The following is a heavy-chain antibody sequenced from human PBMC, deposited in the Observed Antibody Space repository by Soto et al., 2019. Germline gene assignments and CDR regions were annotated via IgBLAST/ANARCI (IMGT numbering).Heavy chain of an antibody. Sequence: QVQLVQSGAEVKKPGSSVKVSCKASGGTFSSYTISWVRQAPGQGLEWMGRIIPILGIANYAQKFQGRVTITADKSTSTAYMELSSLRSEDTAVYYCARSPHMVRGTNFDYWGQGTLVTVSS. D-gene: IGHD3-10*01. CDR1: GGTFSSYT. CDR2: IIPILGIA. J-gene: IGHJ4*02. V-gene: IGHV1-69*02. CDR3: ARSPHMVRGTNFDY.